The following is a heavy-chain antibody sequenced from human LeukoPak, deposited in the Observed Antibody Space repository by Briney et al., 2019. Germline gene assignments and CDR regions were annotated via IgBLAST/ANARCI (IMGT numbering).Heavy chain of an antibody. CDR3: AELGITMLGGV. CDR2: ISSSGSTI. Sequence: LSLTCTVSGGSISSSSDYWGWIRQAPGKGLEWVSYISSSGSTIYYADSVKGRFTISRDNAKNSLYLQMNSLRAEDTAVYYCAELGITMLGGVWGKGTTVTISS. CDR1: GGSISSSSDY. J-gene: IGHJ6*04. D-gene: IGHD3-10*02. V-gene: IGHV3-48*03.